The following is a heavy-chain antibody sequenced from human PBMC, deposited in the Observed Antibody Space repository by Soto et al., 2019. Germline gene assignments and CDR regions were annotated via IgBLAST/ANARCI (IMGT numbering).Heavy chain of an antibody. CDR2: IYYSGST. V-gene: IGHV4-59*11. CDR1: GGSISSHY. Sequence: SETLSLTCTVSGGSISSHYWSWIRQPPGKGLEWIGYIYYSGSTNYNPSLKSRVTISVDTSKNRFSLKLSSVTAADTAVYYCASFLGNWFDPWGQGTLVTVSS. J-gene: IGHJ5*02. CDR3: ASFLGNWFDP.